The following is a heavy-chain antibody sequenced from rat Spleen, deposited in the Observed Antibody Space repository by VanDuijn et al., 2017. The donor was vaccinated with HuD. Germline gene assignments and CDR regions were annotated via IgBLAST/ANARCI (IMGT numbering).Heavy chain of an antibody. CDR3: VRDGGELGY. Sequence: QVQLKESGPGLVQPSQTLSLTCTVSGFSLTSNSVSWVPQPPGKGLQWMGGIWTGGSITYNSLLKSRLSISRDTSKSQVFLKMNSLQTEDTATYYCVRDGGELGYWGQGLMVTVSS. J-gene: IGHJ2*01. CDR1: GFSLTSNS. CDR2: IWTGGSI. V-gene: IGHV2-1*01. D-gene: IGHD1-12*02.